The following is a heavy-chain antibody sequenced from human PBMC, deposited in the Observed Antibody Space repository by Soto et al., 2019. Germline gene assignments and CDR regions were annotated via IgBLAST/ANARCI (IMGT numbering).Heavy chain of an antibody. J-gene: IGHJ6*02. CDR1: GGSFSGYY. Sequence: SETLSLTCAVYGGSFSGYYWSWIRQPPGKGLEWIGEINHSGSTNYNPSLKSRVTISVDTSKNQFSLKLSSVTAADTAVYYCARDPIGYCTNGVCPYGMDVWGQGTTVTAP. CDR2: INHSGST. D-gene: IGHD2-8*01. CDR3: ARDPIGYCTNGVCPYGMDV. V-gene: IGHV4-34*01.